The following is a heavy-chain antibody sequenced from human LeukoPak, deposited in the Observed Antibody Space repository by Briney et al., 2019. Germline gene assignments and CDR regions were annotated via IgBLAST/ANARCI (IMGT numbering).Heavy chain of an antibody. D-gene: IGHD6-13*01. CDR3: ARVRAAAGTGFFDY. Sequence: SETLSLTCTVSDGSISSYYWSWIRPPPGKGLAWIGYINYSGTTNYNPSLKSRVTISVDTSKNQFSLKLSSVTAADRAVYYCARVRAAAGTGFFDYWGQGTLVTVSS. V-gene: IGHV4-59*01. CDR2: INYSGTT. CDR1: DGSISSYY. J-gene: IGHJ4*02.